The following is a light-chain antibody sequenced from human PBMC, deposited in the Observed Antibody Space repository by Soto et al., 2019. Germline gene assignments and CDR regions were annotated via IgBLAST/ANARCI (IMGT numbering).Light chain of an antibody. Sequence: QSALTQPRSVSGSPGQSITISCTGSSSDVGSYNYVSWYQQHPGKAPKLMIYEVAKRPSGVPDRFSGSKSGNTASLTVSGLQAEDEADFYCSSYAGNNIFVFGTGTKLTVL. CDR3: SSYAGNNIFV. CDR2: EVA. CDR1: SSDVGSYNY. V-gene: IGLV2-11*01. J-gene: IGLJ1*01.